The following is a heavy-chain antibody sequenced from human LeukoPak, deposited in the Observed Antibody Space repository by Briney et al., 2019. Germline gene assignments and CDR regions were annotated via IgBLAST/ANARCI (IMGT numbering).Heavy chain of an antibody. CDR1: GYTFSDYY. D-gene: IGHD5-24*01. Sequence: GGSLRLSCAASGYTFSDYYMSWIRQAPGKGLEWVSYISSSGSTIYYADPVKGRFTISRDNAKNSLYLQMNSLRAEDTAVYYCARDDEDGYNFDYWGQGTLVTVSS. CDR3: ARDDEDGYNFDY. J-gene: IGHJ4*02. V-gene: IGHV3-11*01. CDR2: ISSSGSTI.